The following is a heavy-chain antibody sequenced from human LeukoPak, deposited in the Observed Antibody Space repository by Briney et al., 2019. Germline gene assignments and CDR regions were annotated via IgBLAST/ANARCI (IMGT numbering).Heavy chain of an antibody. CDR1: GGSISSYY. Sequence: PETLSLTCTVSGGSISSYYWSWIRQPPGKGLEWIGYIYYSGSTNYNPSLKSRVTISVDTSKNQFSLKLSSVTAADTAVYYCAREPYSGQLDYWGQGTLVTVSS. V-gene: IGHV4-59*01. J-gene: IGHJ4*02. CDR2: IYYSGST. D-gene: IGHD2-21*01. CDR3: AREPYSGQLDY.